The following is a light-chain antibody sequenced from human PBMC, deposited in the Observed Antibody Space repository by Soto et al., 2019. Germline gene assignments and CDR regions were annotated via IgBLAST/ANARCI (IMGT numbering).Light chain of an antibody. J-gene: IGLJ2*01. V-gene: IGLV2-8*01. Sequence: QSALTQPPSASGSPGQSVTISCTGTSSDVGGYNYVSWYQQHPGKAPKLMIYEVSKRPSGVPDRFSGSKSGNTASLTVSGLQPEDEADYYCSSYAGSNIDVVFGGGTQLTVL. CDR3: SSYAGSNIDVV. CDR2: EVS. CDR1: SSDVGGYNY.